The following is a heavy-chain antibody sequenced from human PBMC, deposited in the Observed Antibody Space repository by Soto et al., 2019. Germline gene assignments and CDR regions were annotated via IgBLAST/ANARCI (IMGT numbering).Heavy chain of an antibody. CDR2: ITDNGGST. V-gene: IGHV3-23*01. J-gene: IGHJ4*02. D-gene: IGHD4-17*01. CDR1: GFTFSRYG. CDR3: AKERATTTTYDY. Sequence: PGGSLRLSCAASGFTFSRYGMSCVRQAPGKGLEWVSLITDNGGSTYYADSVKGRVTISRDNTKNTLFLQMNSLRAEDTAVYYCAKERATTTTYDYWGQRALVTV.